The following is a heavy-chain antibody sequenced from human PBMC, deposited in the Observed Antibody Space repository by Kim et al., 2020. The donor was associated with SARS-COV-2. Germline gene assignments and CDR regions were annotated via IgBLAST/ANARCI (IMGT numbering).Heavy chain of an antibody. CDR2: IYYSGST. CDR3: ARIQQGNDAFDI. Sequence: SETLSLTCTVSGGSISSGGYYWSWIRQHPAKGLEWIGYIYYSGSTYYNPSLKSRVTISVDTSKKQFSLKLRSVTAADTAVYYCARIQQGNDAFDIWGQGTMVTVSS. CDR1: GGSISSGGYY. D-gene: IGHD2-2*01. V-gene: IGHV4-31*03. J-gene: IGHJ3*02.